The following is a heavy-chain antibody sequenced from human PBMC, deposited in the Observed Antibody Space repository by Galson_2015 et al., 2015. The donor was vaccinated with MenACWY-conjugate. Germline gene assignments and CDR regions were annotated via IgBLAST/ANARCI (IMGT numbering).Heavy chain of an antibody. D-gene: IGHD2-21*02. J-gene: IGHJ4*02. Sequence: SLRLSCAGSGFIFSSHWMHWVRQLPGEGLIWVSRMNGDGSIIDYADSVKGRFTTSRDNAKNMVFLQMDRLRAEDTAVYYCVRALNGDADYWGQGTLVTASS. CDR2: MNGDGSII. V-gene: IGHV3-74*01. CDR3: VRALNGDADY. CDR1: GFIFSSHW.